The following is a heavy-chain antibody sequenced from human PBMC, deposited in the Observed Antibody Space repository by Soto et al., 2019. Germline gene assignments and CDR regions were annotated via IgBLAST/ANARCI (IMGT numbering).Heavy chain of an antibody. CDR2: ISAYNGDT. CDR1: GYTFTSYG. Sequence: GQLVQSGAEVKRPGASVKVSCRASGYTFTSYGISWVRQAPGQGLEWMGWISAYNGDTKLSQKFEAKVSRTTDTSTKTAHMERRSMRSDDTADDYRARDYLTHKAMVTGAFEIWGQGTRVTVSS. CDR3: ARDYLTHKAMVTGAFEI. J-gene: IGHJ3*02. D-gene: IGHD5-18*01. V-gene: IGHV1-18*01.